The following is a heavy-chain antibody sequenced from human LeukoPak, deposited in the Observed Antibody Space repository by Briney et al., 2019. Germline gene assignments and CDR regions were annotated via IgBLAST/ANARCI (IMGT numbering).Heavy chain of an antibody. CDR1: GGSFSGYY. J-gene: IGHJ2*01. D-gene: IGHD6-13*01. V-gene: IGHV4-34*01. CDR2: INHSGST. CDR3: ARDWRNKYSNSWSRGEWYFDL. Sequence: SETLSLTCAVYGGSFSGYYWSWIRQPPGKGLEWIGEINHSGSTNYNPSLKSRVTISVDTSKNQFSLKLSSVTAADTAVYYCARDWRNKYSNSWSRGEWYFDLWGRGTLVTVSS.